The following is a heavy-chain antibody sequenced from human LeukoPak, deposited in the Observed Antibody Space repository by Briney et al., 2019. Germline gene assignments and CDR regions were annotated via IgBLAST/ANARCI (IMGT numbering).Heavy chain of an antibody. CDR1: GGSISSYY. CDR2: IYYSGSI. CDR3: ARYSGSYSGFDC. Sequence: SETLSLTCTVSGGSISSYYWSWIRQPPGKGLEWIGYIYYSGSINYNPSLKSRVTISVDTSKNQFSLKLRSVTAADTAVYYCARYSGSYSGFDCWGQGTLVTVSS. V-gene: IGHV4-59*08. D-gene: IGHD1-26*01. J-gene: IGHJ4*02.